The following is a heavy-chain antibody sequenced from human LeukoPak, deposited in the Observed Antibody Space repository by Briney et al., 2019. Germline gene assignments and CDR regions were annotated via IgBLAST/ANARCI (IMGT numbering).Heavy chain of an antibody. CDR2: IYVTGT. V-gene: IGHV4-59*08. Sequence: PSETLSLTCTVSGGSIGTYYWSWARQSPGTGLEWIGYIYVTGTRYNPYLQSRVTISVDRSRNQFFLKMTSVTAADTAVYYCARHIGGGIEDMDVWGRGTKVTVSS. CDR1: GGSIGTYY. J-gene: IGHJ6*03. D-gene: IGHD3-16*02. CDR3: ARHIGGGIEDMDV.